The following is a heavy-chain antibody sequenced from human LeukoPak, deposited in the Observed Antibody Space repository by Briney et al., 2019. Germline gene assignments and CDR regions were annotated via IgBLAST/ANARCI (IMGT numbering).Heavy chain of an antibody. D-gene: IGHD2/OR15-2a*01. V-gene: IGHV3-74*01. Sequence: GGSLRLSCAASGNYWMHWVRQVPGKGLVWVSHINSDGSWTSYADSVKGRFTISKDNAKNTVYLQMNSLRAEDTAVYYCVSFYETYWGRGTLVAVSS. CDR2: INSDGSWT. CDR1: GNYW. CDR3: VSFYETY. J-gene: IGHJ4*02.